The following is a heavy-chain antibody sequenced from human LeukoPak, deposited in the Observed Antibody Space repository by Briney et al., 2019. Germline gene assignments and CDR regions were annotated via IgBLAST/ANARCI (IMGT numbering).Heavy chain of an antibody. D-gene: IGHD6-25*01. CDR1: GFTFSSYA. Sequence: PGGSLRLSCAASGFTFSSYAMSWVRQAPGKGLEWVSAISGSGGSTYYADSVKGRFTISRDNSKNTLYLQMNSLRAEDAAVYFCAKGSAAGRPYYFDYWGQGTLVTVSS. CDR2: ISGSGGST. V-gene: IGHV3-23*01. CDR3: AKGSAAGRPYYFDY. J-gene: IGHJ4*02.